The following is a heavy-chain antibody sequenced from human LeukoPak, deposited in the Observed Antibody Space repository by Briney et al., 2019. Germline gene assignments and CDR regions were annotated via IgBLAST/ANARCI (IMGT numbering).Heavy chain of an antibody. CDR2: LFTGGAGA. Sequence: GGSLRLSCTASGFTTHYWLNWVRQAPGKGPEWVSVLFTGGAGALYADSVRGRFTISGDTSKTTLYLQMNGLRAEDTAVYYCAKECDYSPGHKFDLWGRGTLVTVSS. CDR1: GFTTHYW. J-gene: IGHJ5*02. CDR3: AKECDYSPGHKFDL. D-gene: IGHD3-10*01. V-gene: IGHV3-23*03.